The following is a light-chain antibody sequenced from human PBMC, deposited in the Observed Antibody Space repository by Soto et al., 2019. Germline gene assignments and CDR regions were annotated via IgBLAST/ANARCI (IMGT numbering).Light chain of an antibody. CDR3: AAWDDSLNGYV. CDR1: SSNIGSNT. Sequence: VLTQPPSASGTPGQRVTISCSGSSSNIGSNTVNWYQQLPGTAPKLLIYSNNQRPSGVPDRFSGSKSGTSASLAISGLQSEDEDDYYCAAWDDSLNGYVFGTGTKV. J-gene: IGLJ1*01. V-gene: IGLV1-44*01. CDR2: SNN.